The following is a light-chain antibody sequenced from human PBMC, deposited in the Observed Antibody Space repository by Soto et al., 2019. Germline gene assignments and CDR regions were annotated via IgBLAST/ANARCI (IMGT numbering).Light chain of an antibody. CDR2: GAS. CDR3: QQYGSSPVYT. V-gene: IGKV3-20*01. Sequence: ERVLTQSPGTLSLSPGERATLSCRASQSVSSSYLAWYQQKPGQAPRLLIYGASSRATGIPDRFSGSGSGTDFTLTISRLEPEDFAVYYCQQYGSSPVYTFGQGTKLEIK. J-gene: IGKJ2*01. CDR1: QSVSSSY.